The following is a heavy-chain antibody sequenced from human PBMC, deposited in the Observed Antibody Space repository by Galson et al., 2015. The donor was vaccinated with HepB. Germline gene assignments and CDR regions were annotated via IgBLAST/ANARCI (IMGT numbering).Heavy chain of an antibody. Sequence: SLRLSCAASGFTFSSYAMHWVRQAPGKGLEWVAVISSDGSNKYYADSVKGRFTISRGKSKNTLYLQMNSLRAEDTAVYYCARVGQSSGPLYGMDVWGQGTTVTVSS. D-gene: IGHD6-19*01. V-gene: IGHV3-30*04. CDR3: ARVGQSSGPLYGMDV. CDR2: ISSDGSNK. CDR1: GFTFSSYA. J-gene: IGHJ6*02.